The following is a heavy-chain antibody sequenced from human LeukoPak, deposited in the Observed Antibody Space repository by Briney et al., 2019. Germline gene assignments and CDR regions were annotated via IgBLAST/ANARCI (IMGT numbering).Heavy chain of an antibody. D-gene: IGHD3-22*01. V-gene: IGHV3-21*01. J-gene: IGHJ3*02. Sequence: PGGSLRLSCAASGFTFSSYSMNWVRQAPGKGLEWVSSISSSSSYIYYADSVKGRFTISRDNAKNSLYLQMNSLRAEDTAVYYCARSPYYYDSSGYYYGAFDIWGQGTMVTVSS. CDR1: GFTFSSYS. CDR2: ISSSSSYI. CDR3: ARSPYYYDSSGYYYGAFDI.